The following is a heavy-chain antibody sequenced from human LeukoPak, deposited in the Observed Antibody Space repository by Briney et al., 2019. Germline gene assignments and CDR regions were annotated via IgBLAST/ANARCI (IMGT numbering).Heavy chain of an antibody. J-gene: IGHJ4*02. CDR3: ASPGRNTMVRGVTAALDY. CDR1: GGTFSSYA. Sequence: GASVKVSCKASGGTFSSYAISWVRQAPGQGLEWMGRIIPIFGTANYAQKFQGRVTITTDESTSTAYMELSSLRSEDMAVYYCASPGRNTMVRGVTAALDYWGQGTLATVSS. CDR2: IIPIFGTA. V-gene: IGHV1-69*05. D-gene: IGHD3-10*01.